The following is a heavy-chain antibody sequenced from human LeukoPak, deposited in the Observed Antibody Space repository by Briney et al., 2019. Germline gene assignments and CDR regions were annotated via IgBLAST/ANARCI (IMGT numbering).Heavy chain of an antibody. CDR3: ARGKFGVVIIVDDY. V-gene: IGHV3-33*01. J-gene: IGHJ4*02. CDR2: IWYDGSNK. D-gene: IGHD3-3*01. CDR1: GFTFSSYG. Sequence: GRSLRLSCAASGFTFSSYGMHWVRQAPGKGLEWVAVIWYDGSNKYYADSVKGRFTISRDNSKNTLYLQLNSLRAEDTAVYYCARGKFGVVIIVDDYWGQGTLVTVSS.